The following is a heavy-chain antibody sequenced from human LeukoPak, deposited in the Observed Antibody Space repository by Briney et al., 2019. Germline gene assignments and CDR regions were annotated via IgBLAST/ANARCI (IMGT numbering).Heavy chain of an antibody. CDR1: GYTFTSHY. Sequence: GASVKVSCKASGYTFTSHYMHWVRQAPGQGFEWMGIINPSGGRISYAQKFQGRVTMTRDTSTSTVYMELSSLKSEDTAVYYCARRSPNYYYYGMDVWGQGTTVTVSS. D-gene: IGHD6-19*01. V-gene: IGHV1-46*01. CDR2: INPSGGRI. CDR3: ARRSPNYYYYGMDV. J-gene: IGHJ6*02.